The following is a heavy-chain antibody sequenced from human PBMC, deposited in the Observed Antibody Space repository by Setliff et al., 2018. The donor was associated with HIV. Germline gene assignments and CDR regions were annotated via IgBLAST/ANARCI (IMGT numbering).Heavy chain of an antibody. D-gene: IGHD6-13*01. CDR2: MNPNSGNT. CDR1: GHTFTSYD. J-gene: IGHJ6*02. Sequence: ASVKVSCKASGHTFTSYDINWVRQATGRGLEWMGWMNPNSGNTGYAQKFKGRVTMTRNTSISTAYMELSSLRSEDSAVYYCASSWSRVPYYGLDVWGQGTTVTVSS. V-gene: IGHV1-8*01. CDR3: ASSWSRVPYYGLDV.